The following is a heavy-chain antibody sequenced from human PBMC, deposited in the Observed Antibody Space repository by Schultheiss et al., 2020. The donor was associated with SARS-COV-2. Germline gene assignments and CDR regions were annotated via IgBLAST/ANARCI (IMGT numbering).Heavy chain of an antibody. CDR3: ARQCQGYSYGVFDY. CDR2: IYTTGST. J-gene: IGHJ4*02. Sequence: SETLSLTCTVSGGSISSYYWSWIRQPAGKGLEWIGRIYTTGSTNYNPSLKSRVTISVDTSKNQFSLKLSSVTAADTAVYYCARQCQGYSYGVFDYWGQGTLVTVSS. CDR1: GGSISSYY. V-gene: IGHV4-4*07. D-gene: IGHD5-18*01.